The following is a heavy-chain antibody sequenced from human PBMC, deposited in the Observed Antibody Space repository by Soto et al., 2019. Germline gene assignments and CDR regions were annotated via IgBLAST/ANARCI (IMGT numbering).Heavy chain of an antibody. CDR1: GFRFDIYS. Sequence: EVQLVESGGGLVQPGGSLRVSCAASGFRFDIYSMNWIRQAPGKGLEWSAYITSDTNTIKYADSVKGRFTVSRDNAKDSVYLQMNSLRDEDAAVYYCARSVEGHFDYWGQGTVVTVSS. J-gene: IGHJ4*02. CDR2: ITSDTNTI. CDR3: ARSVEGHFDY. V-gene: IGHV3-48*02. D-gene: IGHD6-19*01.